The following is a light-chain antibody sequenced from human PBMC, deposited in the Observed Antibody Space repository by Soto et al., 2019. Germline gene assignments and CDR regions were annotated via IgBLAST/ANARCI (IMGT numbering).Light chain of an antibody. CDR2: DAF. Sequence: DIQMTQSPSSLSASVGDRVTITCQATQDISNYLNWYQQKPGKAPKLLIYDAFNLQTGVPSRFNASGFGTEFTFTLHGLQREDFATYYCQNYHKLPPKFPFGPGTNVDI. J-gene: IGKJ3*01. V-gene: IGKV1-33*01. CDR3: QNYHKLPPKFP. CDR1: QDISNY.